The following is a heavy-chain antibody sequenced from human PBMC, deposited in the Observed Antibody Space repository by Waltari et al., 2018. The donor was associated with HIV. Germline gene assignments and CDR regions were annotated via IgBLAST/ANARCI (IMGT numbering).Heavy chain of an antibody. Sequence: VQLMESGGGVVQPGTSLRLSCATSGFTFGSYGIHWVRQAPGKGLEWVAVINYDGSNKFYAESVKGRFLISRDNSKNTLFLQMNSLRDEDTGLYYCARDKAPYSSSSAVDYWGQGTLVTVS. D-gene: IGHD6-6*01. CDR2: INYDGSNK. CDR1: GFTFGSYG. J-gene: IGHJ4*02. V-gene: IGHV3-33*01. CDR3: ARDKAPYSSSSAVDY.